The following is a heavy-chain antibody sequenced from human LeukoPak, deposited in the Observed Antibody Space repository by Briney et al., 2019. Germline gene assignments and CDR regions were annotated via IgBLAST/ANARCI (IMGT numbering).Heavy chain of an antibody. V-gene: IGHV4-59*01. CDR1: GGSISSYY. CDR2: IYYSGST. Sequence: SETLSLTCTVSGGSISSYYWSWIRQPPGKGLEWIGYIYYSGSTNYNPSLKSRATISVDTSKNQFSLKLSSVTAADTAVYYCARVISSSWSGYYYYYGMDVWGQGTTVTVSS. J-gene: IGHJ6*02. D-gene: IGHD6-13*01. CDR3: ARVISSSWSGYYYYYGMDV.